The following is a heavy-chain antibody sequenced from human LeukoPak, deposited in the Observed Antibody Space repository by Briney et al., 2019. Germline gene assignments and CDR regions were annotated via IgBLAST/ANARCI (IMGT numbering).Heavy chain of an antibody. Sequence: SETLSLTCAVYGESFSGYYWSWIRQPPGKGLEWIGEINHSGSTNYNPSLKSRVTMSVDTSKNQFSLKLSSVTAADTAVYYCARDKYYYDSSGSIRFDYWGQGTLVTVSS. CDR3: ARDKYYYDSSGSIRFDY. V-gene: IGHV4-34*01. CDR2: INHSGST. J-gene: IGHJ4*02. D-gene: IGHD3-22*01. CDR1: GESFSGYY.